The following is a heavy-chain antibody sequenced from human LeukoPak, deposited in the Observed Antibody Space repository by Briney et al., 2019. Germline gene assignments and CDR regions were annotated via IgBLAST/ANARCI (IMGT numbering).Heavy chain of an antibody. CDR2: ISGSGGST. J-gene: IGHJ6*03. CDR1: GFTFSSYS. Sequence: GGSLRLSCAASGFTFSSYSMSWVRQAPGKGLEWVSAISGSGGSTYYADSVKGRFTISRDNSKNTLYLQMNSLRAEDTAVYYCAREGDGYNCPYYYYYMDVWGKGTTVTISS. V-gene: IGHV3-23*01. CDR3: AREGDGYNCPYYYYYMDV. D-gene: IGHD5-24*01.